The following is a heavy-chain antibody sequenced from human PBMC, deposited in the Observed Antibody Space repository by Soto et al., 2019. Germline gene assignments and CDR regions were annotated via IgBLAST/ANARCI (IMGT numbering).Heavy chain of an antibody. D-gene: IGHD7-27*01. V-gene: IGHV4-31*03. CDR1: GGSISRGGYY. CDR2: ISYSGST. J-gene: IGHJ6*02. CDR3: ARDTPPGVHSYYYYGMDV. Sequence: PSETLSLTCTVSGGSISRGGYYWSWIRQHPGKGLECIGYISYSGSTYYNPSPKSRVTISVDTSKNQFFLKLNSVTAADTAVYYCARDTPPGVHSYYYYGMDVWGQGTTVTVSS.